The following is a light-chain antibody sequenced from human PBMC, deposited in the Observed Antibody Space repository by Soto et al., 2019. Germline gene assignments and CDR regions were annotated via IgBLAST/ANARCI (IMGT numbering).Light chain of an antibody. J-gene: IGKJ5*01. Sequence: DIQMTQSPSTLSASVGDRVTITCRASQSISSWLAWYQQKPGKAPKLLIYDASSLESGVPSRFSGNGSGTYFTLTISSLQPEDFATYYCQQANSFPITFAQGTRLEIK. CDR2: DAS. V-gene: IGKV1-5*01. CDR3: QQANSFPIT. CDR1: QSISSW.